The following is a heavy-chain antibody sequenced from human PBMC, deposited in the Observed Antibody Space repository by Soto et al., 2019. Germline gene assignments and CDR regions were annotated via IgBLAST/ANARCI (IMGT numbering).Heavy chain of an antibody. CDR1: GYTFASYW. Sequence: DLAQSGSEVKKPGESLKLSCQGSGYTFASYWIAWVRQTPGKGLEWLGTIYPGDSDTRYRPSFQGQVIISADMSTNPAYLQWSSLKASDTAMYYCARLGYYYGSSWYKHFEYWGQGTLVTVSS. CDR2: IYPGDSDT. J-gene: IGHJ4*02. V-gene: IGHV5-51*01. D-gene: IGHD6-13*01. CDR3: ARLGYYYGSSWYKHFEY.